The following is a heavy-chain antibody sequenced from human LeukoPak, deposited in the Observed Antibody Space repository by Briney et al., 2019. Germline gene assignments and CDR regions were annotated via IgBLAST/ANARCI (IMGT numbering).Heavy chain of an antibody. CDR3: ARGVDYYYYYMDV. J-gene: IGHJ6*03. CDR1: GFSFSTTW. Sequence: GGSLRLSCAASGFSFSTTWMHWVRQAPGKGLEWVSGINWNGGSTGYADSVKGRFTISRDNAKNSLYLQMNSLRAEDTAVYYCARGVDYYYYYMDVWGKGTTVTVSS. V-gene: IGHV3-20*04. CDR2: INWNGGST.